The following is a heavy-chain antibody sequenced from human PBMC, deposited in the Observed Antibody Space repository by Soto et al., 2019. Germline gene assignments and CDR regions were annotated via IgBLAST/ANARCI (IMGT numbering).Heavy chain of an antibody. J-gene: IGHJ4*02. CDR3: AKWSYLDY. D-gene: IGHD3-3*01. CDR2: ISGSDGKT. Sequence: PGGSLRLSCTTSGFSFASFAMTWVRQAPGKGLEWVATISGSDGKTYYADSVKGRFSISGDTSRNTLYLQMNSLRADDTAIYYCAKWSYLDYWGQGTRVTVSS. CDR1: GFSFASFA. V-gene: IGHV3-23*01.